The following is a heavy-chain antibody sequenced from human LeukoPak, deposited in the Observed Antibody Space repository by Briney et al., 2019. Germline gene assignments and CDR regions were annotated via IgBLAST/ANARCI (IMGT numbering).Heavy chain of an antibody. CDR1: GXSISSYY. J-gene: IGHJ4*02. Sequence: PSETLSLTCNVSGXSISSYYWSWIRQPPGRGLEWIAYIYYSGSTNYNPSLKSRVTISVGTSKNQFSLKLSSVTAADTAVYYCARTPGSGSYSYYFDYWGQGTLVTVSS. V-gene: IGHV4-59*01. D-gene: IGHD1-26*01. CDR2: IYYSGST. CDR3: ARTPGSGSYSYYFDY.